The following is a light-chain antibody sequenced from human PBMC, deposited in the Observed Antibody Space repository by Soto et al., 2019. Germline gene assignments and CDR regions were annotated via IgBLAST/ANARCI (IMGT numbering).Light chain of an antibody. CDR2: DAS. CDR1: QSVSTY. Sequence: EIVLTQSPATLSLSPGERATLSCRASQSVSTYLAWYRQKPGQAPRLLIYDASNRATGIPARFSGSGSGTDFTLTISSLEPEDFALYYCQQRSNWPPEVTFGKGTRLEI. V-gene: IGKV3-11*01. CDR3: QQRSNWPPEVT. J-gene: IGKJ5*01.